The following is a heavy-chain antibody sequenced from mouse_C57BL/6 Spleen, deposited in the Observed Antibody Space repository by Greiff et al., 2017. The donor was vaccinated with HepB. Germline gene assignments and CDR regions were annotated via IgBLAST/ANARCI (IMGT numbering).Heavy chain of an antibody. V-gene: IGHV1-53*01. CDR1: GYTFTSYW. D-gene: IGHD2-3*01. CDR2: INPSNGGT. J-gene: IGHJ4*01. Sequence: QVQLQQPGTELVKPGASVKLSCKASGYTFTSYWMHWVKQRPGQGLEWIGNINPSNGGTNYNEKFKSKATLTVDKASSTAYMQLSSLTSEDSAVYYCARWLLPGYAMDYWGQGTSVTVSS. CDR3: ARWLLPGYAMDY.